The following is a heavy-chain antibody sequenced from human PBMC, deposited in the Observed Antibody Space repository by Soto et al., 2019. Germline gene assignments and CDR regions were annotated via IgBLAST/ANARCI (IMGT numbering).Heavy chain of an antibody. CDR1: GFTFSSYA. CDR3: AKDESPLVRGVIKFDP. V-gene: IGHV3-23*01. J-gene: IGHJ5*02. D-gene: IGHD3-10*01. Sequence: GGSLRLSCAASGFTFSSYAMSWVRQAPGKGLEWVSGISGSGGSTDYADSVKGRFTISRDNAKNTLYLQMNSLRAEDTALYYCAKDESPLVRGVIKFDPWGQGTLVTVSS. CDR2: ISGSGGST.